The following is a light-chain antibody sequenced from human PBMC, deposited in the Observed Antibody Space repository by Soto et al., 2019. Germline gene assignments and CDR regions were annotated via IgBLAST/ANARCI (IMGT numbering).Light chain of an antibody. CDR3: SSYTSSSTWV. V-gene: IGLV2-14*01. Sequence: ALTQPASVSGSPGQSISISCTGTSSDVGGYNYVSWYQQHPGKAPKLIIYEVNNRPSGVSNRFSGSKSGNTASLTISGLQAEDEADYYCSSYTSSSTWVFGTGTKVTVL. CDR1: SSDVGGYNY. CDR2: EVN. J-gene: IGLJ1*01.